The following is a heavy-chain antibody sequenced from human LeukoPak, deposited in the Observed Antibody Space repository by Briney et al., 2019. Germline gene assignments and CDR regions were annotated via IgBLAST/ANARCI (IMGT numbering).Heavy chain of an antibody. J-gene: IGHJ4*02. Sequence: GGSLRLSCAASGFTFDDYAMHWVRQAPGKGLEWVSGISWNSGSIGYADSVKGRFTISRDNAKNSLYLQMNSLRDEDTAVYYCARDWGSYYYGSGSSYFDYWGQGTLVTVSS. CDR2: ISWNSGSI. V-gene: IGHV3-9*01. CDR1: GFTFDDYA. CDR3: ARDWGSYYYGSGSSYFDY. D-gene: IGHD3-10*01.